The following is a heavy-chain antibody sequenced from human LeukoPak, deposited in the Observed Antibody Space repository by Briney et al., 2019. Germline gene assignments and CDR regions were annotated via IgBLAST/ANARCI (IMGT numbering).Heavy chain of an antibody. CDR1: GGSFSGYY. D-gene: IGHD3-10*01. J-gene: IGHJ4*02. Sequence: SETLSLTCAVYGGSFSGYYWSWIRQPPGKGLEWIGEINHSGSTNYNPSLKSRVTISVDTSKNQFSLKLSSVTAADTAVYYCARVREEGYYFDYWGQGALVTVSS. V-gene: IGHV4-34*01. CDR2: INHSGST. CDR3: ARVREEGYYFDY.